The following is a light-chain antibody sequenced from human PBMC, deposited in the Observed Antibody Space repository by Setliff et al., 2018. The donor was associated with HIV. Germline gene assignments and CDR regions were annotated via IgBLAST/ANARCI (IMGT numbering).Light chain of an antibody. V-gene: IGLV2-14*01. CDR3: SSYTSSSTPVV. J-gene: IGLJ2*01. CDR2: NVS. Sequence: SVLTQPASVSESPGQSNTLSCTGTTSDIGVYNYVSWYQQHPGKAPKLMIYNVSKPHSGVSERFSASKSDNTASLTISGLRPEDEADYYCSSYTSSSTPVVFGGGTK. CDR1: TSDIGVYNY.